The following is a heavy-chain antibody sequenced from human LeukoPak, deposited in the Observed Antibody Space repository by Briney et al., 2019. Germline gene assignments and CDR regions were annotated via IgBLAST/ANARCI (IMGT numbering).Heavy chain of an antibody. Sequence: PGGSLRLSCAASGFTFSSYWMSWIRQPPGKGLEWIGEINHSGSTNYNPSLKSRVTISVDTSKNQFSLKLSSVTAADTAVYYCARRVATRPHFDYWGQGTLVTVSS. J-gene: IGHJ4*02. D-gene: IGHD5-12*01. CDR2: INHSGST. V-gene: IGHV4-34*01. CDR3: ARRVATRPHFDY. CDR1: GFTFSSYW.